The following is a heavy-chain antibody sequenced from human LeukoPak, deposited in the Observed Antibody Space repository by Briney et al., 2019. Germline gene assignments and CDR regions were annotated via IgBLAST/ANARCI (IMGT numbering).Heavy chain of an antibody. J-gene: IGHJ4*02. Sequence: GASVKVSCKASGYTFTNYGISWVRLAPGQGLEWMGWISAYNGNTNYAQKLQGRVTMTTDTSTSTAYMELRSLRSDDTAVYYCARDHSSGWYAAGRFDYWGQGTLVTVSS. CDR3: ARDHSSGWYAAGRFDY. CDR1: GYTFTNYG. CDR2: ISAYNGNT. D-gene: IGHD6-19*01. V-gene: IGHV1-18*01.